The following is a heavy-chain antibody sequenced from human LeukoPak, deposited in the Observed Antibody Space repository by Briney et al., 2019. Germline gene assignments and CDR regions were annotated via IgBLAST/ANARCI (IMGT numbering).Heavy chain of an antibody. CDR3: ARAPPYIVATWGLNDAFDI. Sequence: SETLSLTCTVSGVSISSYYWSWIRQPPGKGLEWIGYIYYSGSTNYNPSLKSRVTISVDTSKNQFSLKLSSVTAADTAVYYCARAPPYIVATWGLNDAFDIWGQGTMVTVSS. J-gene: IGHJ3*02. D-gene: IGHD5-12*01. V-gene: IGHV4-59*01. CDR2: IYYSGST. CDR1: GVSISSYY.